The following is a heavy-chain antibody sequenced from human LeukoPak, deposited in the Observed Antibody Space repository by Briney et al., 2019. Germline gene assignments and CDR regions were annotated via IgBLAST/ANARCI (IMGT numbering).Heavy chain of an antibody. CDR2: IKHDGSER. CDR3: ARWSSSGWNWVDY. Sequence: GGSLRLSCAASGFTFWSYWMSWVRQAPGKGLEWAANIKHDGSERYYVASVKGRFTISRDNAKNSLYLQMNSLRAEDTAVYYCARWSSSGWNWVDYWGQGTLVTVSS. V-gene: IGHV3-7*03. D-gene: IGHD6-19*01. CDR1: GFTFWSYW. J-gene: IGHJ5*01.